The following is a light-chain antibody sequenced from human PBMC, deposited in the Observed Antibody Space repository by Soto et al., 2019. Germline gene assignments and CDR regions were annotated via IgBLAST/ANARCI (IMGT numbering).Light chain of an antibody. CDR1: QSVNNN. Sequence: EIILTQSPASLSVSPGERATLSCRASQSVNNNLAWYQQKRGQAPRLLIYGASTRATGIPGRFRGSGSGTEFTLTITSLQSEDFAVYFCQQYNNWPLDTFGQGTKLEIK. V-gene: IGKV3-15*01. CDR3: QQYNNWPLDT. CDR2: GAS. J-gene: IGKJ2*01.